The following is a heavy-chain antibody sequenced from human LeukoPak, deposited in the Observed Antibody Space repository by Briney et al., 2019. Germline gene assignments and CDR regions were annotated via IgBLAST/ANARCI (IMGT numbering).Heavy chain of an antibody. Sequence: ASVKVSCKVSGGNLSNYDISWVRQAPGQGLEWMGGIIPVYRTAAYAQKFQGRVTITTDEFTSAAYMEMTSLRPEDTAIYYCASAAERELLNRPHFDHWGQGTLVSVSS. J-gene: IGHJ4*02. CDR2: IIPVYRTA. CDR1: GGNLSNYD. CDR3: ASAAERELLNRPHFDH. V-gene: IGHV1-69*05. D-gene: IGHD3-10*01.